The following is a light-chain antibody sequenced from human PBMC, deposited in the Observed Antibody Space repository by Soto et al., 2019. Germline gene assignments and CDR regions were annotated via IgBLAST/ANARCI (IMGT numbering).Light chain of an antibody. CDR1: QSVLYSSNNKNY. Sequence: DIVMTQSPDSLAVSLGERATINCKSSQSVLYSSNNKNYLAWYQQKPGQPPKLLIYGASTRVSGVPDRFSGSGSGTDFTLPISSLQAEDVAVYYCHQYYNVPRTFGQGTKVEIK. J-gene: IGKJ1*01. CDR2: GAS. CDR3: HQYYNVPRT. V-gene: IGKV4-1*01.